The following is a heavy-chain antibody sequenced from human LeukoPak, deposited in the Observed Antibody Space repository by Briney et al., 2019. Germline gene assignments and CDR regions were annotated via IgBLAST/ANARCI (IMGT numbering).Heavy chain of an antibody. CDR2: IYYSGST. J-gene: IGHJ4*02. V-gene: IGHV4-59*01. CDR1: GGSISGYY. D-gene: IGHD3-10*01. Sequence: SETLSLTCTVSGGSISGYYWSWIRQPPGKGLEWIGYIYYSGSTNYNPSLKSRVTISVDTSKNQFSLKLSSVTAADTAVYYCARVTNYYGSGSSYFDYWGQGTLVTVSS. CDR3: ARVTNYYGSGSSYFDY.